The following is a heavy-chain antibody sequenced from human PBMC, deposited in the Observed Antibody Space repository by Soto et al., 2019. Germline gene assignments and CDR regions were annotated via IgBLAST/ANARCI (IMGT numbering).Heavy chain of an antibody. V-gene: IGHV4-4*02. J-gene: IGHJ5*02. CDR1: GGPISGSNY. Sequence: QVQLQESGPGLVKPSGTLSLTCVVSGGPISGSNYWRWVRLSPGKGLEWIGEISHSGRTNYNPSRRSRVTISIDTSNNQFFLILASVTAADTATYYCARDMGSGIRWTMWDRWFDLWGQGMLVTVSS. CDR2: ISHSGRT. CDR3: ARDMGSGIRWTMWDRWFDL. D-gene: IGHD3-10*02.